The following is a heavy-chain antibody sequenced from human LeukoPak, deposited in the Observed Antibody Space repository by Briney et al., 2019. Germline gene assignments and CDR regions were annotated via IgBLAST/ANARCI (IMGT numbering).Heavy chain of an antibody. CDR3: ARGAVDYYDSSGFPVDY. J-gene: IGHJ4*02. CDR2: ISYDGSNK. V-gene: IGHV3-30*04. Sequence: GGSLRLSCAASGFTFSDYAMHWVRQAPGKGLEWVAVISYDGSNKYYADSVKGRFTISGDNSKNTLYLQMNSLRAEDTAVYYCARGAVDYYDSSGFPVDYWGQGTLVTVSS. CDR1: GFTFSDYA. D-gene: IGHD3-22*01.